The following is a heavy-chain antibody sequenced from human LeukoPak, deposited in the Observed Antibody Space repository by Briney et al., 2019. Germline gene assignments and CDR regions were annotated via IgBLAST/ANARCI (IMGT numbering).Heavy chain of an antibody. V-gene: IGHV1-2*02. J-gene: IGHJ3*02. CDR1: GYTFTGYY. CDR2: INPNSGDT. D-gene: IGHD2/OR15-2a*01. Sequence: GASVKVSCKASGYTFTGYYMHWVRQAPGQGLEWMGWINPNSGDTKYAQRFQGRVTMTEDTTADTAFMELSSLGSEDSAVYYCATDTSDNNDGFDIWGQGTMVTVSS. CDR3: ATDTSDNNDGFDI.